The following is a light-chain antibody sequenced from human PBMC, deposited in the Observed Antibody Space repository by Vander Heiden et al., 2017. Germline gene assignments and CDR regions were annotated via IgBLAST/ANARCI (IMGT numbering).Light chain of an antibody. J-gene: IGLJ2*01. CDR1: SSYIGNND. Sequence: QSVLPQPPSVSASPGHKFTISCSAISSYIGNNDVSWYEHLPGTAPKLLMSENNKRPSGIPERCSGSKYGTSATLGITGLQTGGEADYYCGTWDSSLSAVVFGGGTKLTVL. CDR2: ENN. CDR3: GTWDSSLSAVV. V-gene: IGLV1-51*02.